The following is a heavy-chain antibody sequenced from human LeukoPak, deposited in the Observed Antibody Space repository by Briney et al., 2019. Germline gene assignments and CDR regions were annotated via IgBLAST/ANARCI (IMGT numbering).Heavy chain of an antibody. Sequence: PGGSLRLSCAASEFSVGSNYMTWVRQAPGKGLEWVANIKQDGSEKYYVDSVKGRFTISRDNAKNSLYLQMNSLRAEDTAVYYCARVAARLADYWGQGTLVTVSS. D-gene: IGHD6-6*01. CDR2: IKQDGSEK. J-gene: IGHJ4*02. CDR1: EFSVGSNY. CDR3: ARVAARLADY. V-gene: IGHV3-7*01.